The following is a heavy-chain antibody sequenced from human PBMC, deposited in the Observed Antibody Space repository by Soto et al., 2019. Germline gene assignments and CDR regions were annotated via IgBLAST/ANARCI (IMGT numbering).Heavy chain of an antibody. D-gene: IGHD6-13*01. CDR1: GGSISSYY. CDR2: IYTSGST. Sequence: PSETLSLTCTVSGGSISSYYRSWIRQPAGKGLEWIGRIYTSGSTNYNPSLKSRVTMSVDTSKNQFSLKLSSVTAADTAVYYCARDGVSSSWYRGDYYYGMDVWGQGTTVTVSS. V-gene: IGHV4-4*07. J-gene: IGHJ6*02. CDR3: ARDGVSSSWYRGDYYYGMDV.